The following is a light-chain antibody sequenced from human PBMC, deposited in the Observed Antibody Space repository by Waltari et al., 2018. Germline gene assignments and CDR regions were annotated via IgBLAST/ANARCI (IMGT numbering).Light chain of an antibody. Sequence: IQLTQSPPSLSASVGDRVTITCRASQDITNYLNCDQQKPGKAPKLLIHDASKLEIGVPSRFSGSQSGTHFTLTISSLQPEDIGTYYCQRYDNLPIFAFGPGTKVEI. CDR2: DAS. V-gene: IGKV1-33*01. CDR1: QDITNY. J-gene: IGKJ3*01. CDR3: QRYDNLPIFA.